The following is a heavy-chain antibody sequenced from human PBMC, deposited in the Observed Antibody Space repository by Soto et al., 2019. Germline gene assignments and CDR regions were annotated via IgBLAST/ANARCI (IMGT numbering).Heavy chain of an antibody. CDR3: ARHMVVAATLVLQGAFDI. V-gene: IGHV4-31*03. D-gene: IGHD2-15*01. CDR2: IYYSGST. CDR1: GGSISSGGYY. J-gene: IGHJ3*02. Sequence: SETLSLTCTVSGGSISSGGYYWSWIRQHPGKGLEWIGYIYYSGSTYYNPSLKSRVTISVDTSKNQFSLKLSSVTAADTAVYYCARHMVVAATLVLQGAFDIWGQGTMVTVSS.